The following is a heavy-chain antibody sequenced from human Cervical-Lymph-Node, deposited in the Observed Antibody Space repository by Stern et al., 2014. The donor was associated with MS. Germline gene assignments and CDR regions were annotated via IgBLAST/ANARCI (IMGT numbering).Heavy chain of an antibody. V-gene: IGHV1-69*01. D-gene: IGHD6-13*01. CDR2: IFPGFGTP. J-gene: IGHJ5*02. CDR3: ALSSETSDRWYSLGYDL. Sequence: VQLEASGAEVTKPGSSVKVSCKASGGTFSKFPSSWVRQAPGQGLEWMGGIFPGFGTPPYAQEFRGRVTITADVSTSTVYMELSSLRSDDTAVYYCALSSETSDRWYSLGYDLWGQGTLVTVSS. CDR1: GGTFSKFP.